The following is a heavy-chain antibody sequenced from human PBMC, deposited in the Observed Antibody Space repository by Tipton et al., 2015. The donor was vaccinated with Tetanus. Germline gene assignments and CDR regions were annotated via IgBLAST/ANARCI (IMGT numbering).Heavy chain of an antibody. D-gene: IGHD6-19*01. V-gene: IGHV4-34*01. J-gene: IGHJ5*02. Sequence: LRLSCAVYGGSSSSFYWSWIRQTPGKGLEWIGEINHRGATSYNPSLKSRATMSVDTSKNQFSLNLTSVTAADTAMYYSAILPKHWLAPRGAPWGQGILVTVSS. CDR2: INHRGAT. CDR3: AILPKHWLAPRGAP. CDR1: GGSSSSFY.